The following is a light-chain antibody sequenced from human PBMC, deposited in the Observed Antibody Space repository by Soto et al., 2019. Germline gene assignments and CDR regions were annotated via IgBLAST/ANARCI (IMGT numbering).Light chain of an antibody. CDR3: GSYTSSSTRV. CDR2: DVS. CDR1: SSDVGGYNY. J-gene: IGLJ1*01. V-gene: IGLV2-14*01. Sequence: QSALTQPASVSGSPGQSITISCTGTSSDVGGYNYVSWYQQHPGKAPKLMIYDVSNRPSGVSNRFSGSKSGNTASLTISGLQAEDEADYYCGSYTSSSTRVFGTGTKVT.